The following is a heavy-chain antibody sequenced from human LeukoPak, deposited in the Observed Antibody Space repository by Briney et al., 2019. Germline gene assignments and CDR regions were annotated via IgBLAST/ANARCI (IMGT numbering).Heavy chain of an antibody. CDR2: INHSGST. V-gene: IGHV4-34*01. Sequence: PSETLSLTCAVYGGSFSGYYWSWIRQPPGKGLEWIGEINHSGSTNYNPSLKSRVTISVDTSKNQFSLKLSSVTAADTAVYYCASHDYYGSGSSNWGQGTLVTVSS. J-gene: IGHJ4*02. CDR3: ASHDYYGSGSSN. CDR1: GGSFSGYY. D-gene: IGHD3-10*01.